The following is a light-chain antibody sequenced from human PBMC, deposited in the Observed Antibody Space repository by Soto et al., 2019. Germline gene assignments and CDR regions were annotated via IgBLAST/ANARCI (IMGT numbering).Light chain of an antibody. CDR1: QSVLHSSNNQNY. Sequence: DIVMTQSPDSLAVSLGERATINCKSSQSVLHSSNNQNYLAWYQQKPGQAPKLLISWASSRESGVPDRFSGSGSGTDFSLTINSLQAEDVAVYYCQQYFKTPPFTFGQGTKLEI. J-gene: IGKJ2*01. CDR3: QQYFKTPPFT. CDR2: WAS. V-gene: IGKV4-1*01.